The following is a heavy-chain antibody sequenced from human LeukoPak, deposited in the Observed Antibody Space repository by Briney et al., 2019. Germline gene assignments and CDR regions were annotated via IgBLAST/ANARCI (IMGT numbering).Heavy chain of an antibody. Sequence: PSETLSLTCTVSGGSISSSSYYWGWIRQPPGKGLEWSGSIYYSGSTYYNPSLKSRVTISVDTSKNQFSLKLSSVTAADTAVYYCASHGHSYPDSIDYWGQGTLVTVSS. CDR1: GGSISSSSYY. CDR2: IYYSGST. D-gene: IGHD5-18*01. V-gene: IGHV4-39*01. CDR3: ASHGHSYPDSIDY. J-gene: IGHJ4*02.